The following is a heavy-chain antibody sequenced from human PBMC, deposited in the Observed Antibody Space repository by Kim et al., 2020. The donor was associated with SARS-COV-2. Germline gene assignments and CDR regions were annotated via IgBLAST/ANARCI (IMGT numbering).Heavy chain of an antibody. Sequence: SETLSLTCTVSGYSISSGYYWGWIRQPPGKGLEWIGSIYHSGSTYYNPSLKSRVTISVDTSKNQFSLKLSSVTAADTAVYYCARDRPFGGAINWFDPWGQGTLVTVSS. CDR1: GYSISSGYY. CDR3: ARDRPFGGAINWFDP. D-gene: IGHD3-16*01. CDR2: IYHSGST. V-gene: IGHV4-38-2*02. J-gene: IGHJ5*02.